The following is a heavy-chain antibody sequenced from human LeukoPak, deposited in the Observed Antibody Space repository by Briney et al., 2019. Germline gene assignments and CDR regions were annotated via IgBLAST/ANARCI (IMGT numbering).Heavy chain of an antibody. CDR3: TTEDHYDDSSGYYNFAS. J-gene: IGHJ4*02. D-gene: IGHD3-22*01. CDR1: GFSSSNAG. CDR2: IRGKTDGGTT. Sequence: PGGSLRLSCAASGFSSSNAGMNWVRQAPGKGLEWVGRIRGKTDGGTTDYAAPVKGRFTISRDDSKNTLYLQMNSLKTEDTAVYFCTTEDHYDDSSGYYNFASWGQRTLVTVSS. V-gene: IGHV3-15*07.